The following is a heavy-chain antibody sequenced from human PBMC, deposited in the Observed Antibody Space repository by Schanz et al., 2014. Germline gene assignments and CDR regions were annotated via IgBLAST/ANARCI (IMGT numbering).Heavy chain of an antibody. CDR3: ARVHHYDPSGWGYFDY. D-gene: IGHD3-22*01. CDR1: GFSLNTYG. V-gene: IGHV3-33*01. CDR2: IWNNGVTK. Sequence: QAQLMESGGGVVQPGTSLILSCSVSGFSLNTYGIHWFRQPAGKGLEWVAVIWNNGVTKYYADSVKARFTMSRDNSKNTLYLQMNRLRAEDTAVYYCARVHHYDPSGWGYFDYWGQGALVTVSS. J-gene: IGHJ4*02.